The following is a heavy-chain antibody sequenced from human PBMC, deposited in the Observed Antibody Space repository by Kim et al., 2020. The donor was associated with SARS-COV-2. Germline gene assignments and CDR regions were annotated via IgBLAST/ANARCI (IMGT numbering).Heavy chain of an antibody. J-gene: IGHJ4*02. CDR3: AREREAAAGRFFDF. CDR2: INPNGGDT. Sequence: ASVKVSCKASGYTFTAYFMHWVRQAPGQGLEWMGRINPNGGDTNDAQKFRGRVTMTRDTSISTAYMELSSLKSDDTSVYYCAREREAAAGRFFDFWGQGTLVNVSS. V-gene: IGHV1-2*06. CDR1: GYTFTAYF. D-gene: IGHD6-13*01.